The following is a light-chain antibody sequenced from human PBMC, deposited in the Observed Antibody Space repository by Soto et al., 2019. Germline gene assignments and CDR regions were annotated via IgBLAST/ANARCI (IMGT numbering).Light chain of an antibody. CDR2: GAS. Sequence: VITQSPATLSVSPGARVTLSCRARQSVGSNLAWYQQKPGQAPRLLIYGASTRATGIPARFSGSGSETEFTLTISSLQADDSAVYFGQQYNNWPTWTFGQGTKVDNK. J-gene: IGKJ1*01. V-gene: IGKV3-15*01. CDR3: QQYNNWPTWT. CDR1: QSVGSN.